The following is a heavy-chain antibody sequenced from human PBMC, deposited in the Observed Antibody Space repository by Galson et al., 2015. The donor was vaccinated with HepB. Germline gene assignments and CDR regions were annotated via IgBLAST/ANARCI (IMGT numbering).Heavy chain of an antibody. Sequence: SLRLSCAASGFTFSSYSMNWVRQAPGKGLEWVSSISSSSSYIYYADSVKGRFTISRDNAKNSLYLQMNSLRAEDTAVYYCARDGGPDSSSSSYYYYMDVWGKGTTVTVSS. CDR1: GFTFSSYS. J-gene: IGHJ6*03. D-gene: IGHD6-6*01. CDR3: ARDGGPDSSSSSYYYYMDV. CDR2: ISSSSSYI. V-gene: IGHV3-21*01.